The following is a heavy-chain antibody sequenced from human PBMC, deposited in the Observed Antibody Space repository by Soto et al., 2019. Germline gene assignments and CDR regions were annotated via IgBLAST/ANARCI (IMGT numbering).Heavy chain of an antibody. CDR1: GFTFSSYA. Sequence: EVQLLESGGGLVQPGGSLRLSCAASGFTFSSYAMSWVRQAPGKGLEWVSAISGSGVGTYYADSVKGRFTISRDNSKTTRYLRMNGLRAEDTAVYYCAKCMTTVTTFPFDIWGQGTMVTVSS. D-gene: IGHD4-17*01. CDR2: ISGSGVGT. J-gene: IGHJ3*02. V-gene: IGHV3-23*01. CDR3: AKCMTTVTTFPFDI.